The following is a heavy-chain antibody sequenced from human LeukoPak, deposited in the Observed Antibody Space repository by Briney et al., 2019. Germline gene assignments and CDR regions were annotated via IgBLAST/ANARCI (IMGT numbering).Heavy chain of an antibody. D-gene: IGHD5-12*01. J-gene: IGHJ3*01. V-gene: IGHV4-59*02. Sequence: PSETLSLTCTVSGDSVSGHYWSWIRQTPGKGLEWIGYVSYSGGTNYNPSLKRRVSISFDTSKNQFYLKLSSPAAADPAVYYCARAPMAITTSAFPDAFDFWGQGTMVTVSS. CDR2: VSYSGGT. CDR3: ARAPMAITTSAFPDAFDF. CDR1: GDSVSGHY.